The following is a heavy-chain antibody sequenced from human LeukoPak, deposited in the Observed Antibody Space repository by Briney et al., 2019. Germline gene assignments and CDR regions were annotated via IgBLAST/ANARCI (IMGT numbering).Heavy chain of an antibody. CDR2: ISSSSSTI. CDR1: GFTFSAYY. D-gene: IGHD2-8*01. Sequence: PGGSLRLSCAASGFTFSAYYMSWVRQAPGKGLEWVSYISSSSSTIYYADSVKGRFTISRDNAKNSLYLQMNSLRAEDTAVYYCARDDIGYCTNGVCYSWFDPWGQGTLVTVSS. J-gene: IGHJ5*02. V-gene: IGHV3-11*04. CDR3: ARDDIGYCTNGVCYSWFDP.